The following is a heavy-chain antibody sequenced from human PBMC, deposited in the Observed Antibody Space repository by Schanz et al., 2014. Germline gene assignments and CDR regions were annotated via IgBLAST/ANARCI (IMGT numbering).Heavy chain of an antibody. J-gene: IGHJ4*02. D-gene: IGHD6-19*01. CDR3: ARLWGGWRIPDY. V-gene: IGHV4-39*01. CDR1: GDSISSTSYY. Sequence: QLQMQESGPGLVKPSETLSLTCSVSGDSISSTSYYWGWIRQPPGKGLEWIGSIYYSGSTYYNASLRSRVTISVDPSKNQFPLNLTSVTAADSAVYYCARLWGGWRIPDYWGQGTLVTVSS. CDR2: IYYSGST.